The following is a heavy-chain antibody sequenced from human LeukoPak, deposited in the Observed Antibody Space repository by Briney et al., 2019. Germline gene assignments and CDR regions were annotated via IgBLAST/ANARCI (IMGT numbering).Heavy chain of an antibody. CDR2: ISGSGGST. CDR1: GFTFNSYG. CDR3: ARRAGAYSHPYDY. J-gene: IGHJ4*02. Sequence: GGTLRLSCAASGFTFNSYGMSWVRQAPGKGLEWVSAISGSGGSTYYADSVKGRFTISRDNSKNTLYLQMNSLRAEDTAVYYCARRAGAYSHPYDYWGQGTLVTVSS. D-gene: IGHD4/OR15-4a*01. V-gene: IGHV3-23*01.